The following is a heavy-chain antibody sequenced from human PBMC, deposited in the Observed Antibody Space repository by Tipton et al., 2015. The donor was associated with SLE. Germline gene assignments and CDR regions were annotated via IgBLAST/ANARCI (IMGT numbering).Heavy chain of an antibody. J-gene: IGHJ4*02. D-gene: IGHD3-22*01. CDR2: INHSGST. CDR1: GGSFRSFSAYY. V-gene: IGHV4-34*01. CDR3: ARQRGPYYYDSSGYYSEYYFDY. Sequence: TLSLTCTVSGGSFRSFSAYYWNWIRQPPGKGLEWIGEINHSGSTNYNPSLKSRVTISVDTSKNQFSLKLSSVTAADTAVYFCARQRGPYYYDSSGYYSEYYFDYWGQGTLVTVSS.